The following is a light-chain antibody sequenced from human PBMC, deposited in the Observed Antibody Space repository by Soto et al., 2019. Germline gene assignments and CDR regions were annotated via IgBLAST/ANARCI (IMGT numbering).Light chain of an antibody. CDR3: AAWDDSLNGWV. V-gene: IGLV1-44*01. Sequence: QSVLTQPPSASGTPGQRVTISCSGSSSNIGSNTVNWYQQLPGTAPKLLIYSNNQRPSGVPDRFSGSKSGTSASLAISGLQSGDEADYYCAAWDDSLNGWVFGGGTKLTAL. CDR1: SSNIGSNT. J-gene: IGLJ3*02. CDR2: SNN.